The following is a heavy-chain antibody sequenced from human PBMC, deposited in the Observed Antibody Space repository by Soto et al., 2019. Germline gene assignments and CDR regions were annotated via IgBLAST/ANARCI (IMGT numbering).Heavy chain of an antibody. CDR2: IIPIFGTA. CDR1: GGTFSSYA. V-gene: IGHV1-69*01. CDR3: ARGYYYDSSGYYSNAYYFDY. Sequence: QVQLVQSGAEVKKPGSSVKVSCKASGGTFSSYAISWVRQAPGQGLEWMGGIIPIFGTANYAQKFQGRVTITADESTSTAYMELSRLRSEDTAVYYCARGYYYDSSGYYSNAYYFDYWGQGTLVTVSS. D-gene: IGHD3-22*01. J-gene: IGHJ4*02.